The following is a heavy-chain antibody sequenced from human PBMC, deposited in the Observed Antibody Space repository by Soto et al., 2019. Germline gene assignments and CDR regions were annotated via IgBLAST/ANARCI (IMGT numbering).Heavy chain of an antibody. CDR1: GFTFSNYW. D-gene: IGHD4-17*01. CDR2: IDHDGPT. CDR3: VRDSHGDY. J-gene: IGHJ4*02. Sequence: EVQLVESGGGLVQPGGSLRLSCAGSGFTFSNYWMHWVRQAPGKGLEWVSRIDHDGPTDYADSVRGRFTISRDNAANTLYLQMNSLIPEDTTLYYCVRDSHGDYWGQGTLVTVSS. V-gene: IGHV3-74*01.